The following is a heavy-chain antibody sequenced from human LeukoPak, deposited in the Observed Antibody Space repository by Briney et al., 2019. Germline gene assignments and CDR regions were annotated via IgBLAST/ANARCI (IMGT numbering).Heavy chain of an antibody. Sequence: ASVKVSCKASGYTFTSYGISWVRQAPGQGLEWMGWISAYNGNTNYAQKLQGRVTMTTDTSTSTAYMELRSLRSDDTAVYYCPRSGDVVVPAAIHNDYWGQGTLVTVSS. CDR3: PRSGDVVVPAAIHNDY. J-gene: IGHJ4*02. CDR1: GYTFTSYG. CDR2: ISAYNGNT. V-gene: IGHV1-18*01. D-gene: IGHD2-2*02.